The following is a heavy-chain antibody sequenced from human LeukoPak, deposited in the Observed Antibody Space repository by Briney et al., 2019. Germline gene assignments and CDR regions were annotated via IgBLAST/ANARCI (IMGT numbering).Heavy chain of an antibody. CDR1: GFTVSSNY. D-gene: IGHD3-22*01. J-gene: IGHJ5*02. V-gene: IGHV3-53*01. CDR2: IYSGGST. Sequence: GGSLRLSCAASGFTVSSNYMSWVRQAPGKGLEWVSVIYSGGSTYYADSVKGRFTISRDNSKNTLYLQMNSLRAEDTAVYYCARRGNYYDSSGYYHNWFDPWGQGTLVTVSS. CDR3: ARRGNYYDSSGYYHNWFDP.